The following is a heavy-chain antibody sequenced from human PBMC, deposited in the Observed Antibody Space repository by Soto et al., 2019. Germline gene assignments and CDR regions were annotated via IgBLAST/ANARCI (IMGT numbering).Heavy chain of an antibody. CDR3: AKDLPSTGCLDI. CDR2: MSGSGNNI. V-gene: IGHV3-23*01. CDR1: GFTFSSHA. Sequence: EVQLLESGGGLVQPGESLRLSCVASGFTFSSHAMGWVRQAPGKGLEWVSVMSGSGNNIYYTDSVKGRFTISRDNSKNTLYFQMNSLRAEDTAVYYCAKDLPSTGCLDIWGQGTMVIVSS. J-gene: IGHJ3*02. D-gene: IGHD6-19*01.